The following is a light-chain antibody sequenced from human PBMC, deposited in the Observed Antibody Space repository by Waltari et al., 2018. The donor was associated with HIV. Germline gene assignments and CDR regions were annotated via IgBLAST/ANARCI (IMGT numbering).Light chain of an antibody. CDR2: SNH. CDR3: QCYDSSLSGWV. CDR1: SSNIGAGYD. V-gene: IGLV1-40*01. J-gene: IGLJ3*02. Sequence: QSVLTQPPSVSGAPGQRVTISCTGSSSNIGAGYDVHWYQQLPGTAPKLLIYSNHMRPAGVPGLFAGTKAATAASLASTGRPADDEADYYGQCYDSSLSGWVFGGGTKLTVL.